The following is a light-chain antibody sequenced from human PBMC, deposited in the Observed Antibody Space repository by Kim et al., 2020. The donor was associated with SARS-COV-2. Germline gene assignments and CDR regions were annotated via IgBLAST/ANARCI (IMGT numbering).Light chain of an antibody. CDR1: SGGISNNY. V-gene: IGLV6-57*02. Sequence: KTVTISGTGSSGGISNNYVQWHQQRPGSAPTTVIYGQNQRSSGVPDRFTGSSDSTSNSASLTISGLTTEDEADYYCQSYDSTALWVFGGGTQLTVL. J-gene: IGLJ3*02. CDR3: QSYDSTALWV. CDR2: GQN.